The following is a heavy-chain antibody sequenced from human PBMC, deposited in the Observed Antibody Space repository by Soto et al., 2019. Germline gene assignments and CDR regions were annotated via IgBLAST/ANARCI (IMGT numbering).Heavy chain of an antibody. J-gene: IGHJ1*01. CDR2: ISSSSSTI. CDR1: GFTFSSYS. D-gene: IGHD2-15*01. Sequence: SGGSLRLSCAASGFTFSSYSMNWVRQAPGKGLEWVSYISSSSSTIYYADSVKGRFTISRDNAKNSLYLQMNSLRAEDTAVYYCAREDCSGGSRATRYGPIKEYFQHWGQGTLVTVSS. CDR3: AREDCSGGSRATRYGPIKEYFQH. V-gene: IGHV3-48*01.